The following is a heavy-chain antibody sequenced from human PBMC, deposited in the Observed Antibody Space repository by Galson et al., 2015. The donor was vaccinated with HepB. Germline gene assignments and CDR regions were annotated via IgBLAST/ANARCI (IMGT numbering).Heavy chain of an antibody. Sequence: PALVKPTQTLTLTCTFSGFSLTTTGMCVTWIRQPPGKALEWLARIDWDDDKYYRTSLQTRLTVSKDTSKNQVFLTMTNMDPLDTATYYCARIPHGDPRCRVEGALDIWGQGTMVTVSA. J-gene: IGHJ3*02. V-gene: IGHV2-70*11. CDR3: ARIPHGDPRCRVEGALDI. CDR1: GFSLTTTGMC. D-gene: IGHD4-17*01. CDR2: IDWDDDK.